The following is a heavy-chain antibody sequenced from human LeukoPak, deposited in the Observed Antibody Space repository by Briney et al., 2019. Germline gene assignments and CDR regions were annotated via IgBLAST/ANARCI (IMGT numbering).Heavy chain of an antibody. V-gene: IGHV1-8*03. Sequence: ASVKVSCKASGYTFTSYDINWVRQATGQGLEWMGWMNPNSGNTGYAQKFQGRVTITRNTSISTAYMELSSLRSEDTAVYYCARERRDGYNYNYWGQGTLVTVSS. J-gene: IGHJ4*02. D-gene: IGHD5-24*01. CDR3: ARERRDGYNYNY. CDR2: MNPNSGNT. CDR1: GYTFTSYD.